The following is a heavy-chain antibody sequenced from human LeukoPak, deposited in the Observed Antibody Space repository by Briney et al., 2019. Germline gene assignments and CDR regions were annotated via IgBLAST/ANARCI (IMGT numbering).Heavy chain of an antibody. CDR1: GFTFDDYA. CDR3: AKDASPHCSGGSCYGTFDY. V-gene: IGHV3-9*03. J-gene: IGHJ4*02. Sequence: PGRSLRLSCAASGFTFDDYAMHWVRQAPGKGLEWVSGISWNSGSIGYADSVKGRFTISRDNAKNSLYLQMNSLRAEDMASYYCAKDASPHCSGGSCYGTFDYWGQGTLVTVSS. CDR2: ISWNSGSI. D-gene: IGHD2-15*01.